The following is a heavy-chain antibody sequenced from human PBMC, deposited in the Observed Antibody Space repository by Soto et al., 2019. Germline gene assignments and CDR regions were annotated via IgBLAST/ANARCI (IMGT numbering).Heavy chain of an antibody. CDR2: IYQSGTT. Sequence: TCSVSGGSVRSGSYYWTWIRQPPGKGLEWIGYIYQSGTTNYNASLKSRVTISIDTSKNQFFLKLNSVTAADTAVYYCARDSSGRHDYWGQGTLVTVS. V-gene: IGHV4-61*01. CDR1: GGSVRSGSYY. J-gene: IGHJ4*02. CDR3: ARDSSGRHDY. D-gene: IGHD3-22*01.